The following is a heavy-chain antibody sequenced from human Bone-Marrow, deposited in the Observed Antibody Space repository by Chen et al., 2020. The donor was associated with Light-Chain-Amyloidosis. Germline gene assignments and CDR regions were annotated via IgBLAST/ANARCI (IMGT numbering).Heavy chain of an antibody. J-gene: IGHJ4*01. CDR2: MNSAGSGT. D-gene: IGHD1-26*01. CDR3: AKAGSYRFDS. Sequence: EVQLEESGGGLVQPGRSLRLSCAASGFTFSTYWMHWVRQAPGKGLVWVARMNSAGSGTSYADSVKGRFIISRDNAKNTLYLQMNSLRPEDTAVYYCAKAGSYRFDSWGHGTLVTVSS. V-gene: IGHV3-74*02. CDR1: GFTFSTYW.